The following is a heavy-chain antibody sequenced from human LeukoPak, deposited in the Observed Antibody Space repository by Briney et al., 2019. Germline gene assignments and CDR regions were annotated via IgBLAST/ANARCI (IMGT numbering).Heavy chain of an antibody. V-gene: IGHV4-31*03. CDR1: GGSISSGGYY. Sequence: SQTLSLTCTVSGGSISSGGYYWSWIRQHPGKGLEWIGYIYYSGSTNYNPSLKSRVTISVDTSKNQFSLKLSSVTAADTAVYYCARHEWLLGSYDYWGQGTLVTVSS. D-gene: IGHD3-3*01. CDR3: ARHEWLLGSYDY. CDR2: IYYSGST. J-gene: IGHJ4*02.